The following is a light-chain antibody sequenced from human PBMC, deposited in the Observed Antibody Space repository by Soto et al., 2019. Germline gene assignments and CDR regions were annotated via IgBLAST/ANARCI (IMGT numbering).Light chain of an antibody. V-gene: IGKV1-39*01. CDR2: TSS. J-gene: IGKJ3*01. CDR3: HHCFITPPV. CDR1: QAITNY. Sequence: DIQMTQSPSSLSASVGDRVTISCRASQAITNYLNWYQQKPGKAPKFLIYTSSNLQGGVPSRFIGSGSGTDFTLTITSLQPEDFASYFGHHCFITPPVFGPGTKVDV.